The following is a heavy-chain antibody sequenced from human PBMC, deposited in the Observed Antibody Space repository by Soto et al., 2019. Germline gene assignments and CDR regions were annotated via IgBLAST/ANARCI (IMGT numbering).Heavy chain of an antibody. J-gene: IGHJ4*02. CDR1: GFTFSSYA. CDR3: ARDRQTYCSGGSCYPPAPGY. V-gene: IGHV3-30-3*01. CDR2: ISYDGSNK. D-gene: IGHD2-15*01. Sequence: VGSLRLSCAASGFTFSSYAMHWVRQAPGKGLEWVAVISYDGSNKYYADSVKGRFTISRDNSKNTLYLQMNSLRAEDTAVYYCARDRQTYCSGGSCYPPAPGYWGQGTLVTVSS.